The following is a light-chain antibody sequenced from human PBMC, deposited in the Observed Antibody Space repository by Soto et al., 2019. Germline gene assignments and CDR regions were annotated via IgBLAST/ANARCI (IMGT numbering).Light chain of an antibody. J-gene: IGLJ3*02. CDR1: SSNIGSSS. CDR3: AAWDDSLSGWL. V-gene: IGLV1-47*01. Sequence: QSVLTQPPSASGTPGQRVTISCSGSSSNIGSSSIYWYQQLPGTAPKLLIYKNDQRPSGVPDRFSGSKSGTSASLAITGLRSEDEADYYCAAWDDSLSGWLFGGGTKVTVL. CDR2: KND.